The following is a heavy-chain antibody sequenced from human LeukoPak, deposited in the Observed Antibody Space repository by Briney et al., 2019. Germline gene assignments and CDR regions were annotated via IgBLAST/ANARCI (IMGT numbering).Heavy chain of an antibody. CDR3: ARLRERTVDY. CDR1: GFTFSSYS. D-gene: IGHD4-17*01. V-gene: IGHV3-21*01. J-gene: IGHJ4*02. Sequence: PGGSLRLSCAASGFTFSSYSMNWVRQAPGKGLEWVSSISSSSSYIYYADSVKGRFTIARDNAKNSLYLQMNSLRAEDTAVYYCARLRERTVDYWGQGTLVTVSS. CDR2: ISSSSSYI.